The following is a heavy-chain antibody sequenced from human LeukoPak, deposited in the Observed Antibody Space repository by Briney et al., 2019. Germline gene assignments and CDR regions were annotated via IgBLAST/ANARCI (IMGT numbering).Heavy chain of an antibody. CDR1: GYTLTELS. Sequence: ASVKVSCKVSGYTLTELSMHWVRQAPGKGLEWMGGFDPEDGETIYAQKFQGRVTMTEDTSTDTAYMELGGLRSEDTAVYYCATDLRYCSGGSCYRDYWGQGTLVTVSS. CDR3: ATDLRYCSGGSCYRDY. J-gene: IGHJ4*02. V-gene: IGHV1-24*01. D-gene: IGHD2-15*01. CDR2: FDPEDGET.